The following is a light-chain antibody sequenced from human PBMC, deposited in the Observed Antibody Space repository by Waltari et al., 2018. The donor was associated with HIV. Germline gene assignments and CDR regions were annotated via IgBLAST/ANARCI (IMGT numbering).Light chain of an antibody. V-gene: IGKV3-11*01. J-gene: IGKJ4*01. CDR2: DAS. CDR1: QSVSSY. Sequence: EIVLTQSPATLSLSPGERATLPCRASQSVSSYFAWYHQKAGQAPRLLIYDASNRATGIPARFSGSGSETDFTLTISRLEPEDFSVYDCQQRSNWAVTFGGGTKVEIK. CDR3: QQRSNWAVT.